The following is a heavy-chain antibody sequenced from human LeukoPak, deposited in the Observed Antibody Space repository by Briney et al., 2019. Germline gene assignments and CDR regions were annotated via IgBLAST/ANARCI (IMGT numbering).Heavy chain of an antibody. CDR3: ARDRADIRGIVDY. Sequence: PSETLSLTCTVSDGSISGYYWSWIRQPAGKGLEWIGRIYASGGTNYNPSLKSRVTMSVDTSKNQFSLNLSSVTAADTAVYYCARDRADIRGIVDYWGQGTLVTVSS. J-gene: IGHJ4*02. V-gene: IGHV4-4*07. D-gene: IGHD3-10*01. CDR1: DGSISGYY. CDR2: IYASGGT.